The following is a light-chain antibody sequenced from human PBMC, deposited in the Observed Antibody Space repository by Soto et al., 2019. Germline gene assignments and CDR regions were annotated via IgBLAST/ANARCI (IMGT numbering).Light chain of an antibody. V-gene: IGLV2-8*01. J-gene: IGLJ1*01. CDR1: SSDVGGYNY. Sequence: QSALTQPPSASGSPGQSVTISCTGTSSDVGGYNYVSWYQQHPGKAPKLMIYEVSKRPSGVPDRFSGSKSGNTASLTVSVLQAEDKADYYCSSYAGSNNFGVFGTGTKVTVL. CDR3: SSYAGSNNFGV. CDR2: EVS.